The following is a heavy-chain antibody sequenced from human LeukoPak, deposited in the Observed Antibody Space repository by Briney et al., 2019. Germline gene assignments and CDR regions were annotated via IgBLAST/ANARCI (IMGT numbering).Heavy chain of an antibody. V-gene: IGHV3-30*18. CDR2: ISYDGSNK. Sequence: GGCLRLSCAASGFTFSSYGMHWVRQAPGKGLEWVAVISYDGSNKYYADSVKGRFTISRDNSKNTLYLQMNSLRAEDTAVYYCAKDRSRMAGYFDYWGQGTLVTVSS. D-gene: IGHD6-19*01. J-gene: IGHJ4*02. CDR1: GFTFSSYG. CDR3: AKDRSRMAGYFDY.